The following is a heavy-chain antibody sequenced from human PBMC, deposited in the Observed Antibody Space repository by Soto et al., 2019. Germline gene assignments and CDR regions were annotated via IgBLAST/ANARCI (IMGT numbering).Heavy chain of an antibody. D-gene: IGHD3-9*01. Sequence: AGGSLRLSCAASGFTFSSYAMHWVRQPPGKGLEWVAVISYDGSNKYYADSVKGRFTISRDNSKNTLYLQMNSLRAEDTAVYYCARDGSYYDILTGPDYWGQGTLVTVS. CDR3: ARDGSYYDILTGPDY. V-gene: IGHV3-30-3*01. CDR2: ISYDGSNK. CDR1: GFTFSSYA. J-gene: IGHJ4*02.